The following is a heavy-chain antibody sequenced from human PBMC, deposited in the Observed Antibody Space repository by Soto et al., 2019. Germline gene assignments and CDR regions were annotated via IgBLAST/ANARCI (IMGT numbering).Heavy chain of an antibody. CDR1: RYDFTACD. Sequence: ASVKVSCKASRYDFTACDINWVRQASVQGLEWMGWMNPINGATGSARRFQGRVSMTRNTATGTAYLELTSLRSDDTAVYYCGRGPSPREPAGGTPYYYAMDVWGQGTTVTVSS. D-gene: IGHD6-13*01. J-gene: IGHJ6*02. V-gene: IGHV1-8*02. CDR3: GRGPSPREPAGGTPYYYAMDV. CDR2: MNPINGAT.